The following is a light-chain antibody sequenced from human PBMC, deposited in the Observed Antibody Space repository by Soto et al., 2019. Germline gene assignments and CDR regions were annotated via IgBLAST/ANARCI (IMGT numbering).Light chain of an antibody. Sequence: QPASVSGSPGQSITISCTGTSSDVGGYNYVSWYQQHPGKAPKLMIYEVSNRPSGVSNRFSGSKSGNTASLTISGLQAEDEADYYCSSYTSSSTYVFGTGTKV. J-gene: IGLJ1*01. V-gene: IGLV2-14*01. CDR1: SSDVGGYNY. CDR3: SSYTSSSTYV. CDR2: EVS.